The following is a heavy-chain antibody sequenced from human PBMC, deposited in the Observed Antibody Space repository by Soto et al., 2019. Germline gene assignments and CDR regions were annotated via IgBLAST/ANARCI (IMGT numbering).Heavy chain of an antibody. CDR2: IYYSGST. D-gene: IGHD2-2*01. CDR3: APAIDCRSSGCSNWFDP. V-gene: IGHV4-30-4*01. Sequence: SVTLSLTCTVSGGSISSAVYYWRWLRQPPGKGLEWIRYIYYSGSTYYNPSLRSRTSISLDTSKNQFSRRLNSVTATDTAVYYCAPAIDCRSSGCSNWFDPYGQRTLVTVSS. J-gene: IGHJ5*02. CDR1: GGSISSAVYY.